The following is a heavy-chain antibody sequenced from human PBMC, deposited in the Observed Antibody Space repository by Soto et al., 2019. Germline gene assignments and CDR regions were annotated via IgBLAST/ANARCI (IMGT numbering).Heavy chain of an antibody. CDR1: GYRFTNYW. D-gene: IGHD3-22*01. V-gene: IGHV5-10-1*01. Sequence: GESLKISCQGSGYRFTNYWIGWVRQMPGKGLEWMGRIDPSDSNTKYSPSFQGHVTISADKSISTAYLQWSSLKASDTAMYYCAGLRYDSRGYYSWFDSWGQGTLVTVSS. J-gene: IGHJ5*01. CDR3: AGLRYDSRGYYSWFDS. CDR2: IDPSDSNT.